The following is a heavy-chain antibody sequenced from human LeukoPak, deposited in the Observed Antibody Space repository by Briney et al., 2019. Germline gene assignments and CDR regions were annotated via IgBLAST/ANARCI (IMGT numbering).Heavy chain of an antibody. D-gene: IGHD1-7*01. V-gene: IGHV3-23*01. J-gene: IGHJ4*02. CDR3: ARTRNTDS. CDR1: GFTFSSFA. CDR2: IGSGGAST. Sequence: PGGSLRLSCAASGFTFSSFAMTWVRQAPGKGLEWVSTIGSGGASTYYADSVKGRFTISRDNSKNTLYLQMSSLRAEDTAVYYCARTRNTDSWGQGTLVTVSS.